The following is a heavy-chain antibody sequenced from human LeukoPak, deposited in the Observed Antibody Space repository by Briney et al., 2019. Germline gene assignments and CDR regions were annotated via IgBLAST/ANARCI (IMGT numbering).Heavy chain of an antibody. CDR3: ARGGGLDV. CDR2: INHNGNVN. CDR1: GFTVSSNY. V-gene: IGHV3-7*03. J-gene: IGHJ6*02. Sequence: PGGSLRLSCAASGFTVSSNYMSWVRQAPGKGLEWVASINHNGNVNYYVDSVKGRFTISRDNAKNSLYLQMSNLRAEDTAVCFCARGGGLDVWGQGATVTVSS. D-gene: IGHD3-16*01.